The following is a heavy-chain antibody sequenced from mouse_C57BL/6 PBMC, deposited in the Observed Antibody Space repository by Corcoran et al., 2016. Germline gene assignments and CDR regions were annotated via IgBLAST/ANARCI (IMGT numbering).Heavy chain of an antibody. V-gene: IGHV1-84*01. D-gene: IGHD2-2*01. Sequence: QIQLQQSGPELVKPGASVKISCKASGYTFTDYYINWVKQRPGQGLEWIGWIYPGSGNTKYNEKFKGKATLTVDTSSSTAYMQLSSLTSEDSAVYFCAKGDYGYDEDYYAMDYWGQGTSVTVSS. CDR1: GYTFTDYY. CDR3: AKGDYGYDEDYYAMDY. J-gene: IGHJ4*01. CDR2: IYPGSGNT.